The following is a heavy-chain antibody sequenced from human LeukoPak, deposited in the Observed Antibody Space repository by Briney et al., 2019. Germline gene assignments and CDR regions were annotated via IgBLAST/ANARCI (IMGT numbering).Heavy chain of an antibody. J-gene: IGHJ3*02. D-gene: IGHD2/OR15-2a*01. Sequence: PGGSLRLSCAASGFTFSSYSMNWVRQAPGKGLEWVSSISSSSSYIYYADSVKGRFTISRDNAKNSLYLQMNSLRAEDTAVYYCARDSYLAPGAFDIWGQGTMVTVSS. CDR1: GFTFSSYS. CDR2: ISSSSSYI. CDR3: ARDSYLAPGAFDI. V-gene: IGHV3-21*01.